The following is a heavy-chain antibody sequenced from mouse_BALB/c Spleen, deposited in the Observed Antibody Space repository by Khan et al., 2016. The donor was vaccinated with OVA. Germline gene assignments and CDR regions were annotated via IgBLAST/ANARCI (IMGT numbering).Heavy chain of an antibody. J-gene: IGHJ3*01. D-gene: IGHD1-3*01. Sequence: QVQLQQSGAELVRPGVSVKISCKGSGYTFTDFAMHWVKQSHAKSLELIGIISTYYGDASYNQKFKGKATMTVDKSSSTAYMELARLTSEDSAIYYCARGSGNSRFAYWGQGTLVTVSA. CDR2: ISTYYGDA. V-gene: IGHV1S137*01. CDR1: GYTFTDFA. CDR3: ARGSGNSRFAY.